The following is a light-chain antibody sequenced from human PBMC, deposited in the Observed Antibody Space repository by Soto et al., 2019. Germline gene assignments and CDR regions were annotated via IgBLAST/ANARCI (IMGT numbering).Light chain of an antibody. V-gene: IGKV1-16*02. J-gene: IGKJ3*01. Sequence: DIQMTQSPSSLSASVGDRVTITCRASQGIGNSLAWFQQKPGKAPKSLIYGGSSLKSGVPSKFSGSGSGTDFTLIIRSLQPEDSATYYCQQYYGYPFTFGPGTKVDVK. CDR2: GGS. CDR1: QGIGNS. CDR3: QQYYGYPFT.